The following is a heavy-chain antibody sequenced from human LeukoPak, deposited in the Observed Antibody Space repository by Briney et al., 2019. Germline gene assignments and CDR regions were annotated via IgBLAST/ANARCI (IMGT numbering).Heavy chain of an antibody. J-gene: IGHJ4*02. CDR3: ARVSEYYYFDY. Sequence: APVKVSCKASGYTFTGYFMHWMRQAPGQGPEWMGWINPNSGGTNYAQKFQGRVIMTRDTSISTAYMELSRLRSDDTAVYYCARVSEYYYFDYWGQGTLVTVSS. V-gene: IGHV1-2*02. CDR1: GYTFTGYF. CDR2: INPNSGGT. D-gene: IGHD2/OR15-2a*01.